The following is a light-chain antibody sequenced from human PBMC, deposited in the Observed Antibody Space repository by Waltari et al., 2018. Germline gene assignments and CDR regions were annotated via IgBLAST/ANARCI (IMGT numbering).Light chain of an antibody. V-gene: IGKV3-15*01. CDR3: QQYNHWPPIT. Sequence: EIVMTQSPDTLSVSPGERATFSCRASQSVSSNLAWYQRKPGQAPRLRIHEASTRATSIPARFRGSGSGTDFTLTISSLQSEDSAVYYCQQYNHWPPITFGQGTRLEIK. CDR1: QSVSSN. J-gene: IGKJ5*01. CDR2: EAS.